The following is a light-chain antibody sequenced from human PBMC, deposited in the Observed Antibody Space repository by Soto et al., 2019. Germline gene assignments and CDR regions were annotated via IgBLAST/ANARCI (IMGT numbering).Light chain of an antibody. CDR1: QSISRN. V-gene: IGKV3-15*01. CDR3: YHYYKWPWT. J-gene: IGKJ1*01. CDR2: GES. Sequence: EIVMTQSPAILSVSPGDRATLSCRASQSISRNLGWYQQRPGKPPRLLIYGESTRAPGVPARFSGSGSGTDFTLTISGLESEAFAVYDCYHYYKWPWTFGPGSKVEIK.